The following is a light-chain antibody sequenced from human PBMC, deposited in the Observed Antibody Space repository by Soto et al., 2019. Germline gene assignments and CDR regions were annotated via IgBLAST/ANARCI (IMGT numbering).Light chain of an antibody. CDR1: QSVSSN. CDR3: QQYNNWPRT. CDR2: GAS. J-gene: IGKJ1*01. V-gene: IGKV3-15*01. Sequence: EIMMTQSPATLSLSPGEGATLSCRVSQSVSSNLAWYQQKPGQAPRLLIYGASTRATGIPARFSGSGSGTEFTLTISSLQSEDFAVYYCQQYNNWPRTFGQGTKVDI.